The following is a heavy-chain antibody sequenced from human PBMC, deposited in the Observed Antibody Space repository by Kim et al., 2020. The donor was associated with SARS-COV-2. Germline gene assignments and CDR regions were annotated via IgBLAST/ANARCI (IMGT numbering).Heavy chain of an antibody. Sequence: QKCQGRVTMTDDTSTDTAYMELSSLRSEDTAVYYCAKAVFSGYYYYGMDVWGQGTTVTVSS. CDR3: AKAVFSGYYYYGMDV. J-gene: IGHJ6*02. D-gene: IGHD3-10*02. V-gene: IGHV1-24*01.